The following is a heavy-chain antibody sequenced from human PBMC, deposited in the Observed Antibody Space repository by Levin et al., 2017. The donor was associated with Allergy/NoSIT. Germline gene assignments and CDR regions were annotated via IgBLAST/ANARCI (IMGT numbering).Heavy chain of an antibody. J-gene: IGHJ4*02. CDR3: ARDYYDSSGYYPYYFDY. V-gene: IGHV3-21*01. Sequence: GGSLRLSCAASGFTFSSYSMNWVRQAPGKGLEWVSSISSSSSYIYYADSVKGRFTISRDNAKNSLYLQMNSLRAEDTAVYYCARDYYDSSGYYPYYFDYWGQGTLVTVSS. D-gene: IGHD3-22*01. CDR1: GFTFSSYS. CDR2: ISSSSSYI.